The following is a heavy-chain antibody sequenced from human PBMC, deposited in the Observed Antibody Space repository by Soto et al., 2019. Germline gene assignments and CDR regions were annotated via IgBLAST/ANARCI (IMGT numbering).Heavy chain of an antibody. V-gene: IGHV3-23*01. CDR3: AKRRGAGGHFDY. Sequence: GGSLRLSCAASGFTFSSYAMGLVRQGPGKGLECVSVVSIGGSTHYADSVRGRFTISRDNSKNALSLQMNSLTAEDTAVYFCAKRRGAGGHFDYWGQGALVTVSS. J-gene: IGHJ4*02. CDR2: VSIGGST. CDR1: GFTFSSYA. D-gene: IGHD2-15*01.